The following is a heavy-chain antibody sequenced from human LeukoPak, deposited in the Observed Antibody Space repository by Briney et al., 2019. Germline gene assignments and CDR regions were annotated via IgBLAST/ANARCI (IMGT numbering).Heavy chain of an antibody. J-gene: IGHJ4*02. D-gene: IGHD2-21*01. V-gene: IGHV1-18*04. CDR3: ARVSRRIFDY. CDR2: ISAYNGNT. Sequence: ASVTVSCKASRYTFTGYYMHWVRQAPGQGLEWMGWISAYNGNTNYAQKLQGRVTMTTDTSTSTAYMELRSLRSDDTAVYYCARVSRRIFDYWGQGTLVTVSS. CDR1: RYTFTGYY.